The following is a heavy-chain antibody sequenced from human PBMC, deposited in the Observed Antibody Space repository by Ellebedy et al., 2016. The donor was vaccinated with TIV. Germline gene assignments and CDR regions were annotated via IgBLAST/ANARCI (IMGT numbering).Heavy chain of an antibody. CDR2: ISHNGGTK. V-gene: IGHV3-30*03. CDR3: ATVPGYFGESLQAY. D-gene: IGHD3-10*01. CDR1: GFSFSNFG. Sequence: GESLKISXAASGFSFSNFGIQWVRQAPGKGLEWVALISHNGGTKYYGDSVKGRFTIARDNSKNTVQLQMNSLRSEDTAVYYCATVPGYFGESLQAYWGQGTLVTVSS. J-gene: IGHJ4*02.